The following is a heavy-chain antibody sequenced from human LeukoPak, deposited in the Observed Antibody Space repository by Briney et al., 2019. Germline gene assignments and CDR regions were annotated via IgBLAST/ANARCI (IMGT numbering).Heavy chain of an antibody. D-gene: IGHD3-22*01. J-gene: IGHJ4*02. Sequence: TSETLSLTCTVSGGSISSGDYYWSWIRQPPGKGLEWIGYIYYSGSTYYNPSLKSRVTISVDTSKNQFSLKLSSVTAADTAVYYCARGGYYDSSGPDWGQGTLVTVSS. CDR2: IYYSGST. V-gene: IGHV4-30-4*01. CDR1: GGSISSGDYY. CDR3: ARGGYYDSSGPD.